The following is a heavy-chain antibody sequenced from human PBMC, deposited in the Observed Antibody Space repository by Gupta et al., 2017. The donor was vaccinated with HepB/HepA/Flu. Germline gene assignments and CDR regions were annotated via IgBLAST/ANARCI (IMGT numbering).Heavy chain of an antibody. CDR2: TDYTSKWYK. D-gene: IGHD1-26*01. CDR1: GDCVSPNSAG. CDR3: AISRMGSFDS. Sequence: VQLRQSVPGPVKPAQTRPLPCAISGDCVSPNSAGWNWIRQFPSRGLESLARTDYTSKWYKDDVVSVKGRIPINTDTSKNQFSLHLHSVTPEDTAVCGCAISRMGSFDSRGQGTLVNLSS. V-gene: IGHV6-1*01. J-gene: IGHJ4*02.